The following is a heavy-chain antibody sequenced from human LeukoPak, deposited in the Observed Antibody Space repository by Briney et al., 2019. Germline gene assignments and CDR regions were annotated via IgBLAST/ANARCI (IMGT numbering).Heavy chain of an antibody. CDR3: AVLIGYCSSTSCYTIDY. Sequence: GGSLRLSCAASGFTFSSYWMSWVRQAPGKGLEWVANIKQDGSEKYYVDSVKGRFTISRDNAKNSLYLQTNSLRAEDTAVYYCAVLIGYCSSTSCYTIDYWGQGTLVTVSS. J-gene: IGHJ4*02. CDR2: IKQDGSEK. V-gene: IGHV3-7*01. CDR1: GFTFSSYW. D-gene: IGHD2-2*02.